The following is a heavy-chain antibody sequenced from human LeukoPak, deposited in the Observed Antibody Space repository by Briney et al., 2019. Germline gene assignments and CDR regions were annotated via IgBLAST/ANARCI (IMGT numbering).Heavy chain of an antibody. CDR3: AKVRGRQQLGDFDY. CDR2: ISSSSNYI. CDR1: GFTFTSYT. D-gene: IGHD6-13*01. J-gene: IGHJ4*02. Sequence: PGGSLRLSCAASGFTFTSYTMNWVRQAPGKGLEWVSSISSSSNYIYYADSVKGRFTISRDNSKNTLYLQMNSLRAEDTAVYYCAKVRGRQQLGDFDYWGQGTLVTVSS. V-gene: IGHV3-21*04.